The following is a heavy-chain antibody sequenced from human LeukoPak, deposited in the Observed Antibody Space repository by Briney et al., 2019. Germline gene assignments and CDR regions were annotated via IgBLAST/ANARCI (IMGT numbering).Heavy chain of an antibody. CDR2: IHHSGNT. CDR1: GDSISSSHW. CDR3: ARDQSVRSWYFDS. J-gene: IGHJ4*02. V-gene: IGHV4-4*02. Sequence: KASETLSLTCAVSGDSISSSHWWTWIRQPPGKGLEWIGEIHHSGNTDYNPSLKSRVTISLDKSKNEFSLQMRSVTAADTAFYYSARDQSVRSWYFDSWGQGALVTVSS. D-gene: IGHD6-13*01.